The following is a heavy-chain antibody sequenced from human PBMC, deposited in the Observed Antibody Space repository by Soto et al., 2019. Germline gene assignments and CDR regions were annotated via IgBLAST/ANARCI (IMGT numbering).Heavy chain of an antibody. CDR1: GGSISSYY. V-gene: IGHV4-59*08. D-gene: IGHD2-8*02. J-gene: IGHJ6*03. CDR2: IYYSGST. Sequence: SETLSLTCTVSGGSISSYYWSWIRQPPGKGLEWIGYIYYSGSTNYNPSLKSRVTISVDTSKNQFSLKLSSVTAADTAVYYCARNVFPYCTSAVCYDQYYYYRDVWGKGTMVTVSS. CDR3: ARNVFPYCTSAVCYDQYYYYRDV.